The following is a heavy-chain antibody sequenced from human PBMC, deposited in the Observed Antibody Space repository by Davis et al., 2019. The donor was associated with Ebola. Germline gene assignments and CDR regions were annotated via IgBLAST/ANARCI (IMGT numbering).Heavy chain of an antibody. Sequence: PGGSLRLSCAAPGFTFSSYAMHWVRQAPGKGLEWVAVISYDGSNKYYADSVKGRSTISRDNSKNTLYLQMNSLRAEDTAVYSCARDHDFGSGMGYHDYWGQGTLVTVSS. CDR1: GFTFSSYA. J-gene: IGHJ4*02. V-gene: IGHV3-30-3*01. CDR2: ISYDGSNK. D-gene: IGHD3-10*01. CDR3: ARDHDFGSGMGYHDY.